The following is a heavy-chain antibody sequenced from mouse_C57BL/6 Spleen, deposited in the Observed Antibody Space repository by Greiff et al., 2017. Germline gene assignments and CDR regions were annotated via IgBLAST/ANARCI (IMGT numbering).Heavy chain of an antibody. Sequence: QVQLQQPGAELVMPGASVKLSCKASGYTFTSYWMHWVKQRPGQGLAWIGEIDPSDSYTNYNHKFKGKSTLTVDKSSSTAYMQRSSLTSDDAAVYYCARQYSNDEWYFDVWGKGTTVTVSS. CDR1: GYTFTSYW. CDR3: ARQYSNDEWYFDV. D-gene: IGHD2-12*01. V-gene: IGHV1-69*01. J-gene: IGHJ1*03. CDR2: IDPSDSYT.